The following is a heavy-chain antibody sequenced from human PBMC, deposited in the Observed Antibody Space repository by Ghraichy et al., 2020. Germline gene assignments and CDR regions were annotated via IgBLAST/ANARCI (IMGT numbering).Heavy chain of an antibody. V-gene: IGHV4-39*01. D-gene: IGHD2-2*01. J-gene: IGHJ6*04. CDR2: IYYSGST. CDR1: GGSISSSSYY. CDR3: ARLVRYCSSTSCYHYYYYGMDV. Sequence: SETLSLTCTVSGGSISSSSYYWGWIRQPPGKGLEWIGSIYYSGSTYYNPSLKSRVTISVDTSKNQFSLKLSSVTAADTAVYYCARLVRYCSSTSCYHYYYYGMDVWGXXTTVTVSS.